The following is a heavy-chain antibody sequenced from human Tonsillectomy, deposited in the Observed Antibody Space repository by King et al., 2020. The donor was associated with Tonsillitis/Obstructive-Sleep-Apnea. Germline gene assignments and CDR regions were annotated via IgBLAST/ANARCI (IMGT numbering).Heavy chain of an antibody. Sequence: VQLVESGAEVKKPGESLRISCKGSGYSFTSYWITWVRQLPGKGLEWMGRIDPSDSYTNYSTSFQGHVTISADKSISTAYLQWSSLKASDTAIYYCERSLSTANSGYDKEGFDYWGQGTRVTVSS. J-gene: IGHJ4*02. CDR2: IDPSDSYT. CDR3: ERSLSTANSGYDKEGFDY. D-gene: IGHD5-12*01. V-gene: IGHV5-10-1*03. CDR1: GYSFTSYW.